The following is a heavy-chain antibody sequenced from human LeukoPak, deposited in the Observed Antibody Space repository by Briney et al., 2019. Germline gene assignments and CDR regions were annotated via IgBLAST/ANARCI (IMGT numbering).Heavy chain of an antibody. J-gene: IGHJ6*03. Sequence: ASVKVSCKASGYTFTSYYMHWVRQAPGQGLEWMGIINPSGGSTSYAQKFQGRVTMTRDTSTSTVYMELSSLRSEDTAVYCCARAPVAATEYYYYYYMDVWGKGTTVTVSS. CDR3: ARAPVAATEYYYYYYMDV. CDR1: GYTFTSYY. CDR2: INPSGGST. D-gene: IGHD2-15*01. V-gene: IGHV1-46*01.